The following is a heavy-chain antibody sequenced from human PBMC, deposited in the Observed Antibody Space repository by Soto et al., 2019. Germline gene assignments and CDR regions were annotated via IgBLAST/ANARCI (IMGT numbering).Heavy chain of an antibody. D-gene: IGHD5-12*01. V-gene: IGHV3-30*18. CDR3: ANDDRGWLRFPPRPLNWFDS. J-gene: IGHJ5*01. CDR1: GFTFSSYG. CDR2: ISYDGSNK. Sequence: GGSLRLSCAASGFTFSSYGMHWVRQAPGKGLEWVAVISYDGSNKYYADSVKGRFTISRDNSKNTLYLQMNSLRAEDTAVYYYANDDRGWLRFPPRPLNWFDSWGQGTLVTVSS.